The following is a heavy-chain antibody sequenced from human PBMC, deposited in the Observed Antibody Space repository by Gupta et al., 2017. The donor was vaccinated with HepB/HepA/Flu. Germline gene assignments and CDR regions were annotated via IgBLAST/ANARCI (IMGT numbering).Heavy chain of an antibody. D-gene: IGHD6-19*01. J-gene: IGHJ4*02. V-gene: IGHV1-69*04. CDR3: ATVAVAGIYRGYFDY. Sequence: QVQLVQSGAEVKKPGSSVKVSCKASGGTFSSYAISWVRQAPGQGLEWMGRIIPILGIANYAQKFQGRVTITADKSTSTAYMELSSLRSEDTAVYYCATVAVAGIYRGYFDYWGQGTLVTVYS. CDR2: IIPILGIA. CDR1: GGTFSSYA.